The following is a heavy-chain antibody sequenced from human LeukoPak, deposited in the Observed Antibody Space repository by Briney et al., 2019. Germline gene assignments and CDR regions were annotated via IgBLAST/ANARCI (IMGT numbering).Heavy chain of an antibody. CDR1: GYTFTSYW. CDR3: ARRLGATQPYFDF. V-gene: IGHV5-10-1*01. CDR2: IDPSDSYT. Sequence: GESLKISCKGSGYTFTSYWISWVRQMPGKGLEWMGRIDPSDSYTDYSPSFQGHVTISADKSINTAYLQWGSLKASDTAMYYCARRLGATQPYFDFWGQGALVTVSS. D-gene: IGHD1-26*01. J-gene: IGHJ4*02.